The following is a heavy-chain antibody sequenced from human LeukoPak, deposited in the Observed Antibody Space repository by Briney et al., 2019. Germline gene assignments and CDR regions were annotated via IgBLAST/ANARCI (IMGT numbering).Heavy chain of an antibody. D-gene: IGHD3-22*01. CDR3: ARPLYDSSGYYYDFY. V-gene: IGHV1-69*04. Sequence: ASVKVSCKASGGTFSSYAISWVRQAPGQGREWMGRIIPILGIANYAQKFQGRVTITADKSTSKAYMELSSLRSEDTAVYYCARPLYDSSGYYYDFYWGQGTLVTVSS. CDR2: IIPILGIA. J-gene: IGHJ4*02. CDR1: GGTFSSYA.